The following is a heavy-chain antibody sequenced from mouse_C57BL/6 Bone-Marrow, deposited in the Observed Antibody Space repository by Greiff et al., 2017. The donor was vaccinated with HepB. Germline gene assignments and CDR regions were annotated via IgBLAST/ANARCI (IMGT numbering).Heavy chain of an antibody. Sequence: EVKLVESGGGLVKPGGSLKLSCAASGFTFSSYAMSWVRQTPEKRLEWVATISDGGSYTYYPDNVKGRFPISRDNAKNNLYLQMSHLKSEDTAMYYCARDYDYDDAMDYWGQGTSVTVSS. CDR2: ISDGGSYT. D-gene: IGHD2-4*01. CDR3: ARDYDYDDAMDY. CDR1: GFTFSSYA. J-gene: IGHJ4*01. V-gene: IGHV5-4*01.